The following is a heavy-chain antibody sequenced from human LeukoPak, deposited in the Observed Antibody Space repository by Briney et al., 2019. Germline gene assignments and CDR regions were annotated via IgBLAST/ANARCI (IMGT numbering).Heavy chain of an antibody. CDR2: IIPIFGTA. Sequence: ASVKVSCKASGGTFSSYAISWVRQAPGQGLEWMGGIIPIFGTANYAQKFQGRVTITADKSSTTVYMELSSLRSEDTAVYYCARPVSGDGTAAAQFDYWGQGTLVTVSS. CDR1: GGTFSSYA. V-gene: IGHV1-69*06. D-gene: IGHD6-13*01. J-gene: IGHJ4*02. CDR3: ARPVSGDGTAAAQFDY.